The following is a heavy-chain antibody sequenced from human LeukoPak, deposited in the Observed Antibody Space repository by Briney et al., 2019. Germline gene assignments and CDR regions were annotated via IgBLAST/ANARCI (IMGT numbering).Heavy chain of an antibody. CDR1: GGSISSYY. CDR3: ARASCELDP. Sequence: SETLSLTCTVSGGSISSYYWSWIRQPPGKGLEWIGYIYYSGSSNYSPSLKSRVTISEDTSKNQFSLKLSSVTAADTAVYYCARASCELDPWGQGTLVTVSS. D-gene: IGHD3-16*02. J-gene: IGHJ5*02. V-gene: IGHV4-59*12. CDR2: IYYSGSS.